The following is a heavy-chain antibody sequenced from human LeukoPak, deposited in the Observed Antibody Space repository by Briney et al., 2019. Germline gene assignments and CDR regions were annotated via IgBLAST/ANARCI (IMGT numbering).Heavy chain of an antibody. CDR1: GYSFTSYY. V-gene: IGHV1-8*02. CDR3: AKGGIHRGYYYYYMDV. J-gene: IGHJ6*03. Sequence: GASVKVSCKASGYSFTSYYIHWVRQAPGQGLEWMGWMNPNSGNTGYAQKFQGRVTMTRNTSISTAYMELSSLRSEDTALYYCAKGGIHRGYYYYYMDVWGKGTTVTISS. D-gene: IGHD6-13*01. CDR2: MNPNSGNT.